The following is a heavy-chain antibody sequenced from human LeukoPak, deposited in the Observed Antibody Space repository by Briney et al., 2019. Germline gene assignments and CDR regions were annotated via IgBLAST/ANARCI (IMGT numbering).Heavy chain of an antibody. CDR1: GGTFSSCA. V-gene: IGHV1-69*06. D-gene: IGHD5-12*01. J-gene: IGHJ6*03. CDR3: ARGDSGYEEPWGEYSYYYYYMDV. CDR2: IIPIFGTA. Sequence: ASVKVSCKASGGTFSSCAISWVRQAPGQGLEWMGGIIPIFGTANYAQKFQGRVTITADKSTSTAYMELSSLRSEDTAVYYCARGDSGYEEPWGEYSYYYYYMDVWGKGTTVTVSS.